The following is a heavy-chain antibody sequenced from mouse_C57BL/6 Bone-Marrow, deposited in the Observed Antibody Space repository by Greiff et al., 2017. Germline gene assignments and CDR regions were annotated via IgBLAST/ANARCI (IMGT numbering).Heavy chain of an antibody. CDR1: GFTFSSYG. CDR3: ARRDDYDDYYAMDY. CDR2: ISSGGSYT. Sequence: EVMLVESGGDLVKPGGSLKLSCAASGFTFSSYGMSWVRPTPDKRLEWVATISSGGSYTYYPDSVKGRFTISRDNAKNTLYLQMSSLKSEDTAMYYCARRDDYDDYYAMDYWGQGTSVTVSS. V-gene: IGHV5-6*02. J-gene: IGHJ4*01. D-gene: IGHD2-4*01.